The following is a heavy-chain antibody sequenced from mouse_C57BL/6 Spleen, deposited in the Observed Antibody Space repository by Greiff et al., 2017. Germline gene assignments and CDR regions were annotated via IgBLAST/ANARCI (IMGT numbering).Heavy chain of an antibody. J-gene: IGHJ4*01. CDR2: INPNNGGT. CDR1: GYTFTDYY. V-gene: IGHV1-26*01. CDR3: ASPSRNAMDY. Sequence: EVKLQQSGPELVKPGASVKISCKASGYTFTDYYMNWVKQSHGKSLEWIGDINPNNGGTSYNQKFKGKATLTVDKSSSTAYMELRSLTSEDSAVYYCASPSRNAMDYWGQGTSVTVSS.